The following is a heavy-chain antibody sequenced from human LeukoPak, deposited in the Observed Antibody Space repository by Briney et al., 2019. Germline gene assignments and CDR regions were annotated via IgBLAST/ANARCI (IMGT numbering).Heavy chain of an antibody. J-gene: IGHJ6*02. D-gene: IGHD4-11*01. CDR1: GFIVSSYY. CDR2: IYSGGST. Sequence: GGSLRLSCAASGFIVSSYYMTWVRQAPGRGLEWVSVIYSGGSTYYADSVKGRVAISRDNSKNTVFLQMNSVRAEDTAVYYCARSYSNHLFGMDVWGQGTTVTVSS. CDR3: ARSYSNHLFGMDV. V-gene: IGHV3-66*01.